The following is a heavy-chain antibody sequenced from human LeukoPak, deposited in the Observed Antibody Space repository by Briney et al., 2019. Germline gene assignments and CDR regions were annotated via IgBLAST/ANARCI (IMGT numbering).Heavy chain of an antibody. V-gene: IGHV4-4*02. D-gene: IGHD5-18*01. CDR3: ARDSVDTAMVVYWFDP. J-gene: IGHJ5*02. CDR1: GGSISSSNW. Sequence: SGTLSLTCAVSGGSISSSNWWSWVRQPPGKGLEWIGEIYHSGSTNYNPSLKSRVTMSVDTSKNQFSLKLSSVTAADTAVYYCARDSVDTAMVVYWFDPWGQGTLVTVSS. CDR2: IYHSGST.